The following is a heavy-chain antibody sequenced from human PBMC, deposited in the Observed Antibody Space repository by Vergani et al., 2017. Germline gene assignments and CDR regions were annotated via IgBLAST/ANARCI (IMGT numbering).Heavy chain of an antibody. D-gene: IGHD3-3*01. CDR3: ARAYDFWSGYSNWFDP. CDR1: GYSLTELT. Sequence: QVQLVQSGSEVRKPGASVKVSCQVSGYSLTELTIHWVRQAPGKGLEWMGGFDPEHGEVTFAHHIQGRVTMTEDRSTDTAYMELSSLRSEDTAVYYCARAYDFWSGYSNWFDPWGQGTLVTVSS. J-gene: IGHJ5*02. V-gene: IGHV1-24*01. CDR2: FDPEHGEV.